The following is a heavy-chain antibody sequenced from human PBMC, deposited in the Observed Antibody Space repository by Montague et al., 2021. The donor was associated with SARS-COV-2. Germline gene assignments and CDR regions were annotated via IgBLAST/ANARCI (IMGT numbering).Heavy chain of an antibody. J-gene: IGHJ6*02. CDR1: GGSFSSYY. V-gene: IGHV4-34*01. Sequence: SETLSLTCAVSGGSFSSYYWTWIRQSPRKGLQWIGEINHTGSTNYNPSLKSRVTISVDTSKNQFSLKLSSVTAADTAVYYCACGEITTRSVNYYYGMDVWGQGATVTVSS. CDR2: INHTGST. CDR3: ACGEITTRSVNYYYGMDV. D-gene: IGHD4-11*01.